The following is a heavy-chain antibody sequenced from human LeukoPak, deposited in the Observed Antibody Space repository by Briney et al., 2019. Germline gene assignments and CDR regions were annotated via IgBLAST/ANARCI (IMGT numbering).Heavy chain of an antibody. D-gene: IGHD1-26*01. Sequence: GGSLRLSCAASGFTFSSYSMNWVRQAPGKGLEWVSSISSSSSYIYYADSVKGRFTISRDNAKNSLYLQMNSLRAEDTAVYYCTRDRVGPYGPHPGAFDIWGQGTMVTVSS. CDR1: GFTFSSYS. CDR3: TRDRVGPYGPHPGAFDI. J-gene: IGHJ3*02. CDR2: ISSSSSYI. V-gene: IGHV3-21*01.